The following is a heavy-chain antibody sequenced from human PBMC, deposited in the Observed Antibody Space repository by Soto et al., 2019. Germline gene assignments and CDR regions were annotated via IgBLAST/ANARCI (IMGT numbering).Heavy chain of an antibody. CDR3: AREGEGTSHYYVDV. Sequence: PGGSLRLSCAASSFTLSSYWRSWVRQAPGKGLERVANINQDGSERYYVASVKGRFTISRDNAKNSLYLQMNSLRAEDTAVYYCAREGEGTSHYYVDVWGKGTTVTVSS. CDR2: INQDGSER. V-gene: IGHV3-7*01. CDR1: SFTLSSYW. J-gene: IGHJ6*03. D-gene: IGHD1-1*01.